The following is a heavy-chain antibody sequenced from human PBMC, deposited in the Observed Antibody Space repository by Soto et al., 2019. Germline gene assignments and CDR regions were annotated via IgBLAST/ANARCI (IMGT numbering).Heavy chain of an antibody. J-gene: IGHJ5*02. CDR1: GFSLSTSGVG. D-gene: IGHD3-10*01. CDR3: AYTVWFGESGWFDP. CDR2: IYWDDDK. Sequence: VSGPTLVNPTQTLTLTCTFSGFSLSTSGVGVGWIRQPPGKALEWLALIYWDDDKRYSPSLKSRLTITKDTSKNQVVLTMTNMDPVDTATYYCAYTVWFGESGWFDPWGQGTLVTVSS. V-gene: IGHV2-5*02.